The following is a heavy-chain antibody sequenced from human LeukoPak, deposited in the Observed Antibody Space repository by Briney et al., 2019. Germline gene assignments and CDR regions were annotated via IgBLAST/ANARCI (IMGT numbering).Heavy chain of an antibody. CDR3: ARGMTSVRNDYYFDY. CDR2: VNANSDST. J-gene: IGHJ4*02. CDR1: GYTFTTYD. Sequence: GASVKVSCKASGYTFTTYDISWIRQAPGQGLEWMGWVNANSDSTGSTQTFQGRLTLTENTSTSTAYMELSSLRSDDTAVYYCARGMTSVRNDYYFDYWGQGTLVIVSS. D-gene: IGHD4-17*01. V-gene: IGHV1-8*02.